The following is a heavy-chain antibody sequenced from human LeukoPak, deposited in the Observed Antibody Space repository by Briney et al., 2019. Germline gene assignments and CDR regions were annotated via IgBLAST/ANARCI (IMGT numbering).Heavy chain of an antibody. V-gene: IGHV1-2*02. CDR1: GYTFTGYY. CDR2: INPNSGGT. D-gene: IGHD3-22*01. CDR3: ARDREAYYYDSSGYSDAFDI. J-gene: IGHJ3*02. Sequence: ASVKVSCKASGYTFTGYYMHWVRQAPGQGLEWMGWINPNSGGTNYAQKFQGRVTMTRDTSISTAYMELSRLRSDDTAVYYCARDREAYYYDSSGYSDAFDIWGQGTMVTVSS.